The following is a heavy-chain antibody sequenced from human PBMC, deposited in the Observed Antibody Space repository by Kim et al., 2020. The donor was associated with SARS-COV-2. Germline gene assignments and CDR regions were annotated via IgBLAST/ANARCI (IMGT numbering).Heavy chain of an antibody. D-gene: IGHD3-3*01. V-gene: IGHV4-34*01. CDR2: INHSGST. CDR1: GGSFSGYY. CDR3: ARVNRKARSRQYYFDY. J-gene: IGHJ4*02. Sequence: SETLSLTCAVYGGSFSGYYWSWIRQPPGKGLEWIGEINHSGSTNYNPYLKSRVTISVDTSKNQFSLKLSSVTAADTAVYYCARVNRKARSRQYYFDYWGQGTLVTVSS.